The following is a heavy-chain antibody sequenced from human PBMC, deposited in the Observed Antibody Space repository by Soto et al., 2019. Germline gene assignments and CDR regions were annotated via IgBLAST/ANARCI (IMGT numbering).Heavy chain of an antibody. Sequence: SQTLSLTCVISGDSVSSNSAAWNWIRQSPSRGLEWLGRTYYRSKWYSDYAVSVKSRITINPDTSKNQFSLQLSSVTPEDTAVYYCARGLWSGYYSNWFDPWGQGTLVTVSS. CDR2: TYYRSKWYS. D-gene: IGHD3-3*01. V-gene: IGHV6-1*01. CDR1: GDSVSSNSAA. CDR3: ARGLWSGYYSNWFDP. J-gene: IGHJ5*02.